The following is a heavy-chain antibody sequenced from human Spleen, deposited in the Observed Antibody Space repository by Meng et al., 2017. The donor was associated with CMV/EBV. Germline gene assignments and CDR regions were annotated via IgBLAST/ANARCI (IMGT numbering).Heavy chain of an antibody. CDR1: GFTFSSYG. CDR3: ARAISITIFGVALDY. CDR2: IRYDGSNK. Sequence: GGSLRLSCAASGFTFSSYGMHWVRQAPGKGLEWVAFIRYDGSNKYYADSVKGRFTISRDNSKNTLYLQMNGLRPDDTAVYYCARAISITIFGVALDYWGRGTLVTVSS. V-gene: IGHV3-30*02. J-gene: IGHJ4*02. D-gene: IGHD3-3*01.